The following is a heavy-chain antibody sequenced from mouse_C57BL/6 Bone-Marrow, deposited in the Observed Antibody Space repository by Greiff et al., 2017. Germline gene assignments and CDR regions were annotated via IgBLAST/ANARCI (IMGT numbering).Heavy chain of an antibody. CDR1: GFNIKDYY. J-gene: IGHJ2*01. CDR2: IDREDGET. V-gene: IGHV14-2*01. D-gene: IGHD1-1*01. Sequence: VQLKESGAELVKPGASVKLSCTASGFNIKDYYIHWVKQRTEQGLEWIGRIDREDGETKYAPKFQDKATITADTASNTAYLQLSSLTSEDTAVYYCTRSLNYYGTNYWGQGTTLTVSS. CDR3: TRSLNYYGTNY.